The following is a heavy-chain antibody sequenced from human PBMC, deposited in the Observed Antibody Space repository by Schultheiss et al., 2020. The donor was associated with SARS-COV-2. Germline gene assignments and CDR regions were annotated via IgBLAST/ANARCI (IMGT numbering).Heavy chain of an antibody. J-gene: IGHJ5*02. CDR2: ISYEGDNK. D-gene: IGHD2-21*02. CDR3: ARDLLPHIVVVTPGWFDP. V-gene: IGHV3-33*08. Sequence: GGSLRLSCAGSGFTFRYYGMLWVRQAPGKGLDWVAVISYEGDNKYYADSVKGRFTVSRDNSKNMLYLEMNSLRAEDTAVYYCARDLLPHIVVVTPGWFDPWGQGTLVTVSS. CDR1: GFTFRYYG.